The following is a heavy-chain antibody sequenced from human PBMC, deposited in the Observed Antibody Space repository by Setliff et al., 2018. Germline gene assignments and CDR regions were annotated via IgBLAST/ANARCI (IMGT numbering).Heavy chain of an antibody. CDR2: INPNSGGT. CDR3: ARGRDFWSGYLVY. CDR1: GYTFTGYY. Sequence: ASVKVSCKASGYTFTGYYMHWVRQAPGQGLEWMGGINPNSGGTNYAQKFQGWVTMTRDTSISTAYMELSRLRSDDTAVYYCARGRDFWSGYLVYWGQGTLVTVSS. V-gene: IGHV1-2*04. J-gene: IGHJ4*02. D-gene: IGHD3-3*01.